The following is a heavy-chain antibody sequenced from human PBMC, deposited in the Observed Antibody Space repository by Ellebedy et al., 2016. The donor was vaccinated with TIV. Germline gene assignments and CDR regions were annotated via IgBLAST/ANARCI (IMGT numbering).Heavy chain of an antibody. V-gene: IGHV1-69*04. D-gene: IGHD3-9*01. J-gene: IGHJ4*02. CDR2: IFPILDLA. Sequence: ASVKVSCKASGGTFSNYAFSWVRQAPEQGLEWMGRIFPILDLADYAQKFQGRVAITADKSTSTASMELSSLRSEDTAVYYCARDILTGYFFDLWGQGTLVTVSS. CDR3: ARDILTGYFFDL. CDR1: GGTFSNYA.